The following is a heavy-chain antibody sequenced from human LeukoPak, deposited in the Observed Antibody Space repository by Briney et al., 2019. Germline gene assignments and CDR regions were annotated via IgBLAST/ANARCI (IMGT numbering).Heavy chain of an antibody. CDR1: GVTLCMSA. Sequence: GGSPRLSCEASGVTLCMSATTWGRQTPGKGLEWCSRISSSGNTYYADSVKGRFTIYRDNSKNLVNLQMNSLRAEDTDIYYCVKGRMSEDGLDFWGQGSLVTVSS. CDR2: ISSSGNT. CDR3: VKGRMSEDGLDF. J-gene: IGHJ4*02. V-gene: IGHV3-23*01. D-gene: IGHD5-24*01.